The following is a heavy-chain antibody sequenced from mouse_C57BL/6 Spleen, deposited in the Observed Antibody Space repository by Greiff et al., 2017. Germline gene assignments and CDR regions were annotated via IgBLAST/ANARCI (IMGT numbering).Heavy chain of an antibody. D-gene: IGHD2-1*01. J-gene: IGHJ3*01. V-gene: IGHV1-50*01. CDR1: GYTFTSYW. CDR2: IDPSDSYT. CDR3: ARFESYGNYVGWFAY. Sequence: VQLQQPGAELVKPGASVKLSCKASGYTFTSYWMQWVKQRPGQGLEWIGEIDPSDSYTNYNQKFKGKATLTVDTSSSTAYMQLSSLTSEDSAVSYCARFESYGNYVGWFAYWGQGTLVTVSA.